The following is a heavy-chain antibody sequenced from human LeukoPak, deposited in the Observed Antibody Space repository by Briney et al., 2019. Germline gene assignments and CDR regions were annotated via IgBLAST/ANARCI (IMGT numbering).Heavy chain of an antibody. Sequence: SENLSLTCAVYGGSFSGYYWSWIRQPPGKGLEWIGEINHSGSTNYNPSLKSRVTISVDTSKNQFSLKLSSVTAADTAVYYCARLDGTTGFDYWGQGTLVTVSS. D-gene: IGHD1-7*01. CDR1: GGSFSGYY. CDR3: ARLDGTTGFDY. CDR2: INHSGST. V-gene: IGHV4-34*01. J-gene: IGHJ4*02.